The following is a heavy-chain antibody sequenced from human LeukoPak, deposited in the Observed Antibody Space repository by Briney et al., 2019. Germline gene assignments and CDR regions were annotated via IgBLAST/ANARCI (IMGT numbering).Heavy chain of an antibody. D-gene: IGHD1-26*01. CDR1: GYTFTSYY. CDR2: INPSGGST. V-gene: IGHV1-46*01. J-gene: IGHJ6*03. CDR3: ARGGYSGSYFYMDV. Sequence: ASVTVSFKAPGYTFTSYYMHWVRQAPGQGLEWMGIINPSGGSTSYAQKFQGRVTMTRDMSTSTVYMELSSLRSEDTAVYYCARGGYSGSYFYMDVGGKGTTVTVPS.